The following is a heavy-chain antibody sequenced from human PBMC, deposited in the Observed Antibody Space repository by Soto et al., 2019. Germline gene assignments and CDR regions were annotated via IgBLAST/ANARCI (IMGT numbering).Heavy chain of an antibody. J-gene: IGHJ4*02. Sequence: KPSETLSLTCTVSGGSISSSSYYWGWIRQPPGKGLEWIGRIYYSGSTYYNPSLKSRVTISVATSKNQFSLQLSSVTAADTAVYYCARHNDLPVTTYYLDYLGQGTLVTVSS. D-gene: IGHD4-17*01. CDR2: IYYSGST. V-gene: IGHV4-39*01. CDR1: GGSISSSSYY. CDR3: ARHNDLPVTTYYLDY.